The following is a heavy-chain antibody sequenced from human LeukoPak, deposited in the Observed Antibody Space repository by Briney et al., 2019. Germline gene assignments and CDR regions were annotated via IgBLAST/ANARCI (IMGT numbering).Heavy chain of an antibody. Sequence: GGSLRLSCAASGFSFSNYWMYWVRQAPGKGLEWVANIKQDGSEKYYVDSVRDRFTISRDNAENSLYLQMNSLRAEDTAVYYCARDRSTDFWSGYYTNYFDYWGQGTLVTVSS. D-gene: IGHD3-3*01. CDR2: IKQDGSEK. CDR3: ARDRSTDFWSGYYTNYFDY. V-gene: IGHV3-7*01. J-gene: IGHJ4*02. CDR1: GFSFSNYW.